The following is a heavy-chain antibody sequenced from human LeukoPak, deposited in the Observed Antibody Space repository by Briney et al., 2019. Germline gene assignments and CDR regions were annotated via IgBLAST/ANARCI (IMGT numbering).Heavy chain of an antibody. CDR2: ISSSGSYT. V-gene: IGHV3-21*01. CDR1: GFTFSSHS. J-gene: IGHJ4*02. CDR3: ASTTGYASSWAKDY. D-gene: IGHD6-13*01. Sequence: PGGSLRLSCAASGFTFSSHSANWVRQAPGKGLEWVSSISSSGSYTYYADSMKGRFTISRDNAKNSLYLQMNSLRVEDTAVYYCASTTGYASSWAKDYWGQGTLVTVSS.